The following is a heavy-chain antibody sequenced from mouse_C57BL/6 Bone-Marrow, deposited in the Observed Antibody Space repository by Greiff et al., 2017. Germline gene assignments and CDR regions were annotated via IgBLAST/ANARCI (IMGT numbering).Heavy chain of an antibody. CDR2: ISDGGSYT. CDR3: ARDRNGSWFAY. J-gene: IGHJ3*01. CDR1: GFTFSSYA. Sequence: EVKLVESGGGLVKPGGSLKLSCAASGFTFSSYAMSWVRQTPEKRLEWVATISDGGSYTYYQDNVKGRFTISRDNAKNNLYLQMSHLKSEDTAMYYCARDRNGSWFAYWGQGTLVTVSA. V-gene: IGHV5-4*01.